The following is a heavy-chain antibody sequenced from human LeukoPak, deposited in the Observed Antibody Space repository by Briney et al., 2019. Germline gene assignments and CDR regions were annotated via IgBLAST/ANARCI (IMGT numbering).Heavy chain of an antibody. V-gene: IGHV1-46*01. CDR1: GYTFTSYY. CDR2: INPSGGST. Sequence: ASVKVSCKASGYTFTSYYMHWVRQAPGQGLEWMGIINPSGGSTSYAQKFQGRVTMTRDTSTSTAYMELSSLRSEDTAVYYCARDRFVAAAEPRYYGMDVWGQGTTVTVSS. D-gene: IGHD6-13*01. CDR3: ARDRFVAAAEPRYYGMDV. J-gene: IGHJ6*02.